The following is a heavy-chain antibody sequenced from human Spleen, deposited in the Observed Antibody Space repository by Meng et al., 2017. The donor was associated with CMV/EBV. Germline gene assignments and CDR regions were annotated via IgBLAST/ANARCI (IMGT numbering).Heavy chain of an antibody. V-gene: IGHV3-43*01. D-gene: IGHD3-9*01. CDR3: ARGTNDWSGVDY. Sequence: LSLTCAVSGFTFDDYTMHWVRQASGKGLEWVSLISWDGGTTYYADSVKGRFSIPRDNAKNTLYLQMDSLIADDSAVYYCARGTNDWSGVDYWGQGSPVTVSS. CDR1: GFTFDDYT. CDR2: ISWDGGTT. J-gene: IGHJ4*02.